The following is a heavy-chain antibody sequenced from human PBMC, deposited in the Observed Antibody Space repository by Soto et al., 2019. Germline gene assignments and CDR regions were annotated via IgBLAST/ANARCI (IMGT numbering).Heavy chain of an antibody. V-gene: IGHV5-51*01. CDR2: IYPGDSDT. Sequence: GESLKISCKGSGYSFSSHWIGWVRQMPGKGLEWMGIIYPGDSDTRYSPSFQGQVTISADKSTSTAYLQWSSLTASDTAIYYCVRSRVPSFFYHFDLAVWGQGTTVTVSS. CDR1: GYSFSSHW. J-gene: IGHJ6*02. D-gene: IGHD1-1*01. CDR3: VRSRVPSFFYHFDLAV.